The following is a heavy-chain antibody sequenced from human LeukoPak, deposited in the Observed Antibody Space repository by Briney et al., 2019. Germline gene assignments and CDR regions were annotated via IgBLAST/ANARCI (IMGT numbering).Heavy chain of an antibody. CDR2: INHSGST. CDR3: ARGARPTIFGVVISYWFDP. Sequence: PGGSLRLSCAASRFTFSDSGMHWIRQPPGKGLEWIGEINHSGSTNYNPSLKSRVTISVDTSKNQFSLKLSSVTAADTAVYYCARGARPTIFGVVISYWFDPWGQGTLVTVSS. V-gene: IGHV4-34*01. CDR1: RFTFSDSG. J-gene: IGHJ5*02. D-gene: IGHD3-3*01.